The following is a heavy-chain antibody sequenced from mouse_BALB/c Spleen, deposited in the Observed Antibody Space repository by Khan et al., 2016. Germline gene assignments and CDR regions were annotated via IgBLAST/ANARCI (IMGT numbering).Heavy chain of an antibody. CDR2: INTHSGVP. J-gene: IGHJ4*01. D-gene: IGHD1-1*02. Sequence: QIQLVQSGPELKKPGETVRISCKASGYTFTTAGMQWVQKMPGKGLKWIGWINTHSGVPKYAEDFKGRFAFSLETSASTAYLQISNLNNEDTATYFCASRGSYSAMDYWGQGTSVTVSS. V-gene: IGHV9-4*02. CDR1: GYTFTTAG. CDR3: ASRGSYSAMDY.